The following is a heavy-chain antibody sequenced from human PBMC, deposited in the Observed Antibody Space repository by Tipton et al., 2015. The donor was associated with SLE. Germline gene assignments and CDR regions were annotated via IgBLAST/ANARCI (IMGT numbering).Heavy chain of an antibody. D-gene: IGHD3-10*01. CDR3: ARDLNPAVAGTFDI. CDR1: GGSFSGYY. V-gene: IGHV4-34*01. J-gene: IGHJ3*02. CDR2: IYHSGST. Sequence: TLSLTCAVYGGSFSGYYWSWIRQPPGKGLEWIGSIYHSGSTYYNPSLKSRVTISVDTSKNQFSLKLSSVTAADTAVYYCARDLNPAVAGTFDIWGQGTMVTVSS.